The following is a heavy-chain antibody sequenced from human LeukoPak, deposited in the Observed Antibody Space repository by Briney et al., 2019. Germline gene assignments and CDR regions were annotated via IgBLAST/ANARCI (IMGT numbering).Heavy chain of an antibody. CDR3: ALPLAVAGTRGWFDP. Sequence: SVKVSCKASGGTFSSYAISWVRQAPGQGLEWMGGIIPIFGTANYAQKFQGRVTITADKSTSTAYMELSSLRSEDTAVYYCALPLAVAGTRGWFDPWGQGTLVTVSS. V-gene: IGHV1-69*06. D-gene: IGHD6-19*01. CDR2: IIPIFGTA. J-gene: IGHJ5*02. CDR1: GGTFSSYA.